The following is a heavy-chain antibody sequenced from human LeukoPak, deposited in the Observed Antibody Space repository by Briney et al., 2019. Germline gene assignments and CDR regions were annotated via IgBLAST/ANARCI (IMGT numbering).Heavy chain of an antibody. CDR3: AKDFYDSSGSRYDY. CDR1: GLAFSSYA. J-gene: IGHJ4*02. Sequence: GGSRRLSCTASGLAFSSYALSWFRKAPGVGLRGASEFDGGGGRTWHADSVRGRFTISRDNSKNTLFMQMNSLRAEDTAVYYCAKDFYDSSGSRYDYWGQGTLVTVSS. D-gene: IGHD3-22*01. V-gene: IGHV3-23*01. CDR2: FDGGGGRT.